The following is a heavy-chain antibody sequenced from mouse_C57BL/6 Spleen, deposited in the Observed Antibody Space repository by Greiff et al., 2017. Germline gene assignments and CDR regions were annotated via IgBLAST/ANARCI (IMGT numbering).Heavy chain of an antibody. J-gene: IGHJ1*01. V-gene: IGHV10-1*01. Sequence: EVMLVESGGGLVQPKGSLKLSCAASGFSFNTYAMNWVRQAPGKGLEWVARIRSKSNNYATYYADSVKDRFTISRDDSESMLYLQMNNLKTEDTAMYFCVSATVVATGAFAVWGAEATVTLSS. CDR3: VSATVVATGAFAV. D-gene: IGHD1-1*01. CDR1: GFSFNTYA. CDR2: IRSKSNNYAT.